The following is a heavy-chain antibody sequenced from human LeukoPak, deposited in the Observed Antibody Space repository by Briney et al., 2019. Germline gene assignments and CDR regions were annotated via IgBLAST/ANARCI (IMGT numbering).Heavy chain of an antibody. CDR2: ISSGSSAI. Sequence: GGSLRLSCEASGFTFTTYSMTWVRQAPGKGLEWVSIISSGSSAIFSADALKGRFTISRDDAKNLLYLDMNSLRAEDTAVYYCARGHTAVTRHFDFWGQGTLVTVSS. V-gene: IGHV3-21*01. CDR1: GFTFTTYS. D-gene: IGHD4-17*01. CDR3: ARGHTAVTRHFDF. J-gene: IGHJ4*02.